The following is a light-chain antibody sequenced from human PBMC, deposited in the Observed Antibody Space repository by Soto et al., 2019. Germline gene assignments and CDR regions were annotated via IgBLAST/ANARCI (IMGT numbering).Light chain of an antibody. Sequence: QLVLTQAPSASGTPGQRVTISCSGSSSNIGNFYVYWYQQLPGTAPKLLIYKNNQRPLGVPDRFSGSKSGTSASLAISGLRSEDEADYYCAAWDDSLSGPGVFGGGTQLTVL. J-gene: IGLJ7*01. CDR1: SSNIGNFY. CDR3: AAWDDSLSGPGV. CDR2: KNN. V-gene: IGLV1-47*01.